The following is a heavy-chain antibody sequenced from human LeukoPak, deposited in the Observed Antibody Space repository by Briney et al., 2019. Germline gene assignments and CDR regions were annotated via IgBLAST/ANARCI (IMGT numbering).Heavy chain of an antibody. CDR2: IYTSGST. CDR3: ARGRSLDY. J-gene: IGHJ4*02. CDR1: GGSISSSSYY. Sequence: SETLSLTCTVSGGSISSSSYYWGWIRQPAGKGLEWIGRIYTSGSTNYNPSLKSRVTMSVDTSKNQFSLKLSSVTAADTAVYYCARGRSLDYWGQGTLVTVSS. V-gene: IGHV4-61*02.